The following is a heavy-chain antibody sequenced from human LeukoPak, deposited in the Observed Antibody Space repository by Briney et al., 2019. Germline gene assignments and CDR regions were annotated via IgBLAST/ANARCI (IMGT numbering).Heavy chain of an antibody. D-gene: IGHD2-2*01. J-gene: IGHJ4*02. CDR3: ARQEYCSGFSCYPDY. Sequence: GASVKVSCKASGYTFTSYDINWVRQAPGQGLEWMGWINPNSGGTNYAQKFQGRVTMTRDTSISTAYMELSRLRSDDTAVYYCARQEYCSGFSCYPDYWGQGTLVTVSS. V-gene: IGHV1-2*02. CDR2: INPNSGGT. CDR1: GYTFTSYD.